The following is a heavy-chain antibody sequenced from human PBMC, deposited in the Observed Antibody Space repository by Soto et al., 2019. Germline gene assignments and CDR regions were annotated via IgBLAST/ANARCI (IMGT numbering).Heavy chain of an antibody. CDR3: AGPLTPRGYSGYKNYYYMDV. V-gene: IGHV4-34*01. Sequence: AETLSLTCAVYGASFSGYYWSWIRQPPGKGLEWIGEINHSGSTNYNPSLKSRVTISVDTSKNQFSLKLSSVTAADTAVYYCAGPLTPRGYSGYKNYYYMDVWGKGTTVTVSS. D-gene: IGHD5-12*01. CDR2: INHSGST. J-gene: IGHJ6*03. CDR1: GASFSGYY.